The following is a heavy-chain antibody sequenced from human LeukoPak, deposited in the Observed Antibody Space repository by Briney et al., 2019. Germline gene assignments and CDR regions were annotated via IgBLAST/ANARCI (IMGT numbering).Heavy chain of an antibody. Sequence: SETLSLTCAVYGGSLSEFSWSWIRQPPGKGLEWIGSIYYSGSTYYNPSLKSRVTISVDTSKNQFSLKLSSVTGADTAVYYCAREDWNHMDVWGKGTTVTVSS. J-gene: IGHJ6*03. D-gene: IGHD1-1*01. CDR3: AREDWNHMDV. V-gene: IGHV4-34*01. CDR1: GGSLSEFS. CDR2: IYYSGST.